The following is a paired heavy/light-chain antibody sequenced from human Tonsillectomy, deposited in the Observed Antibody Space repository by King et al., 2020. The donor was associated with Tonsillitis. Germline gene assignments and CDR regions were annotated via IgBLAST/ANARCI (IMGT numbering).Heavy chain of an antibody. Sequence: QVQLQESGPGLVKPSQTLSLTCTVSGGSISSGNYYWSWIRQHPGKGLEWIGYIYNSGSNSGSTYYNPSLKSRVAISVDTSKNQFSLKLSSVTAADTAVYYCAREGGLHYYYYYYYFDVWGKGTTVTVTS. CDR2: IYNSGSNSGST. J-gene: IGHJ6*03. D-gene: IGHD4-4*01. V-gene: IGHV4-31*03. CDR3: AREGGLHYYYYYYYFDV. CDR1: GGSISSGNYY.
Light chain of an antibody. CDR2: GNS. Sequence: QSVLTQPPSVSGAPGQRVTVSCTGNTSNIGADYDVHWYQHLPGTAPKLLIYGNSNRPSGVPDRFSGSKSGTSASLAITGLQVEDEADYYCQSFDSSLSGSVVFGGGTKLTVL. J-gene: IGLJ2*01. CDR1: TSNIGADYD. V-gene: IGLV1-40*01. CDR3: QSFDSSLSGSVV.